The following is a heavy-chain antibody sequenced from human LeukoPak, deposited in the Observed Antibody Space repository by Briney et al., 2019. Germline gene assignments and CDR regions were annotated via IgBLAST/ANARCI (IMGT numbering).Heavy chain of an antibody. D-gene: IGHD4-23*01. CDR1: GGSISSSSYY. CDR3: ARPSGYGGKGWFDP. V-gene: IGHV4-39*07. CDR2: IYYSGST. Sequence: SETLSLTCTVSGGSISSSSYYWGWIRQPPGKGLEWIGSIYYSGSTYYNPSLKSRVTISVDTSKNQFSLKLSSVTAADTAVYYCARPSGYGGKGWFDPWGQGTLVTVSS. J-gene: IGHJ5*02.